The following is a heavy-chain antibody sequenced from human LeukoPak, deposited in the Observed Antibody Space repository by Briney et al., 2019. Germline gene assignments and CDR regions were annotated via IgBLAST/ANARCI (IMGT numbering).Heavy chain of an antibody. V-gene: IGHV1-46*01. Sequence: GASVKVSCKASGYTFTSYYMHWVRQAPGQGLEWMGIINPSGGSTSYAQKFQRRVTITADESTSTAYMELSSLGSEDTAVYYCARAKVAYFLNALGYWGQGTLVTVSS. CDR2: INPSGGST. D-gene: IGHD2/OR15-2a*01. J-gene: IGHJ4*02. CDR1: GYTFTSYY. CDR3: ARAKVAYFLNALGY.